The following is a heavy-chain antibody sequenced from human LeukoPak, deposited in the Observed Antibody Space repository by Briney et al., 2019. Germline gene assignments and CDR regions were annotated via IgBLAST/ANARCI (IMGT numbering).Heavy chain of an antibody. CDR3: ARDQFGPMVRGVGFDY. CDR2: ISSSGSTI. D-gene: IGHD3-10*01. J-gene: IGHJ4*02. Sequence: GGSLRLSCAASGFTFSSYEMNWVRQAPGNGLEWVSYISSSGSTIYYADSVKGRFTISRDNAKNSLYLQMNSLRAEDTAVYYCARDQFGPMVRGVGFDYWGQGTLVTVSS. V-gene: IGHV3-48*03. CDR1: GFTFSSYE.